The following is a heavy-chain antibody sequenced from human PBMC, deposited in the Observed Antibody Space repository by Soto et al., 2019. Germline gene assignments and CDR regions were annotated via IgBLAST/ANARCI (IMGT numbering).Heavy chain of an antibody. CDR3: ASPHFYCTNGVCYRADYGMDV. V-gene: IGHV1-3*01. D-gene: IGHD2-8*01. CDR2: INAGNGNT. CDR1: GYTFTSYA. Sequence: VKVSCKASGYTFTSYAMHWVRQAPGQRLEWMGWINAGNGNTKYSQKFQGRVTITRDTSASTAYMELSSLRSEDTAVYYCASPHFYCTNGVCYRADYGMDVWGQGTTVTVSS. J-gene: IGHJ6*02.